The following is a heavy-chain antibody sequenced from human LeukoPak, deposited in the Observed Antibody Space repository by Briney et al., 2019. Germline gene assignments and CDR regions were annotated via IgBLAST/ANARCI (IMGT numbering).Heavy chain of an antibody. CDR3: ARDRGAGTWITDY. V-gene: IGHV3-48*04. J-gene: IGHJ4*02. Sequence: GGSLRLSCAASGFTFSSYSMNWVRQAPGKGLEWVSYISSSSSTIYYADSVKGRFTISRDNAKNSLYLQMNSLRAEDTAVYYCARDRGAGTWITDYWGQGTLVTVSS. CDR1: GFTFSSYS. D-gene: IGHD6-19*01. CDR2: ISSSSSTI.